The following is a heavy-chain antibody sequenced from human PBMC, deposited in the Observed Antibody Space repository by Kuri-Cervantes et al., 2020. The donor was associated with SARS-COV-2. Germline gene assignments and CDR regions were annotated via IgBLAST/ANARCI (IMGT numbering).Heavy chain of an antibody. CDR2: ISPNSGGT. CDR1: GYTFTGYY. V-gene: IGHV1-2*02. Sequence: ASVKVSCKASGYTFTGYYMHWVRQAPGQGLEWMGWISPNSGGTNYAQKFQGRVTMTRDTSISTAYMELSRLRSDDTAVYYCARDLRWAAAGKATSVDYWGQGTLVTVSS. CDR3: ARDLRWAAAGKATSVDY. J-gene: IGHJ4*02. D-gene: IGHD6-13*01.